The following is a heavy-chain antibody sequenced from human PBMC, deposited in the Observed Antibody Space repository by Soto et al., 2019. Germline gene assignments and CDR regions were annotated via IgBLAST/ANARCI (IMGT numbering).Heavy chain of an antibody. D-gene: IGHD6-19*01. V-gene: IGHV1-3*01. Sequence: QVQLVQSGAEVKKPGASVKVSCKASGYTFTNYGVHWVRQAPGQRLEWMGWINVGHGNTKYSQKFQGRVTITRDTAASTAVMELSRLRSEDTAVYYCARSGYSSGWYHWYFDFWGRGTLVSVSS. J-gene: IGHJ2*01. CDR1: GYTFTNYG. CDR2: INVGHGNT. CDR3: ARSGYSSGWYHWYFDF.